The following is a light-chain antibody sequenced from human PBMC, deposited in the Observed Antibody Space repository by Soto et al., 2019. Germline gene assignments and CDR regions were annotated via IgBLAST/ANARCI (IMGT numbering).Light chain of an antibody. CDR1: QSVSSY. Sequence: EIVMTQCPATLSLSRGERATLSCMASQSVSSYLAWYQKKTGQDPRXXIYDASNRATGIPARFSGSGSGTDFNLTISRLETEDFAVYYCQQRSNWTPTFGQGTKLDIK. CDR2: DAS. V-gene: IGKV3-11*01. J-gene: IGKJ1*01. CDR3: QQRSNWTPT.